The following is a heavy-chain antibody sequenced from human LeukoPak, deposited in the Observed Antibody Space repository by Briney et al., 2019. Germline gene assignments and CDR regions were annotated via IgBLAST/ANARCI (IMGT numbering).Heavy chain of an antibody. V-gene: IGHV3-48*03. Sequence: PGGSLRLSCAASGFTFSSCEMNWVRQAPGKGLEWVSYISSSGSTIYYADSVKGRFTISRDNAKNTLYLQMNSLSAEDTAMYYCARSMSGSRELWGQGTLVTVSP. J-gene: IGHJ4*02. CDR3: ARSMSGSREL. D-gene: IGHD1-26*01. CDR2: ISSSGSTI. CDR1: GFTFSSCE.